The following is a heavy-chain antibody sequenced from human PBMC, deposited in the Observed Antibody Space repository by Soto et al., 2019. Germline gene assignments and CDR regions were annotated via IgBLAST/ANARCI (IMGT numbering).Heavy chain of an antibody. V-gene: IGHV3-48*02. CDR3: AGERDIVVVPAATPDYYGMDV. CDR2: ISSSSSTI. J-gene: IGHJ6*02. CDR1: GFTFSSYS. Sequence: GASLRLSCAASGFTFSSYSMNWVRQAPGKGLEWVSYISSSSSTIYYADSVKGRFTISRDNAKNSLYLQMNSLRDEDTAVYYCAGERDIVVVPAATPDYYGMDVWGQGTTVTVSS. D-gene: IGHD2-2*01.